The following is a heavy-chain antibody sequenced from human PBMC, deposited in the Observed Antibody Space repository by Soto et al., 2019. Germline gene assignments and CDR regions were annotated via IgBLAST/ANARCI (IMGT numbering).Heavy chain of an antibody. V-gene: IGHV3-21*01. Sequence: EVQLVESGGGLVKPGGSLRLSCAASGFTFSSYSMNWVRQAPGKGLEWVSSISSSSSYIYYADSVKGRFTISRDNAKNSLYLQMNSLRAEDTAVYYCARDSRRPDASCGGDCYPYYFDYWGQGTLVTVSS. CDR3: ARDSRRPDASCGGDCYPYYFDY. J-gene: IGHJ4*02. CDR1: GFTFSSYS. CDR2: ISSSSSYI. D-gene: IGHD2-21*02.